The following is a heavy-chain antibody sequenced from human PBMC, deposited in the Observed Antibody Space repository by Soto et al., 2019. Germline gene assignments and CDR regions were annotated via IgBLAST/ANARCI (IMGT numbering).Heavy chain of an antibody. Sequence: SETLSLTCTVSGDSISSGEYYWSWIRQPPGKGLEWIGYIYYSGSTYYNPSLKSRVTISVNTSKNQFSLKLSSVTAADTAMYYCARERARTAGVDYWGQGTLVTVSS. CDR3: ARERARTAGVDY. V-gene: IGHV4-30-4*01. CDR1: GDSISSGEYY. CDR2: IYYSGST. J-gene: IGHJ4*02. D-gene: IGHD6-13*01.